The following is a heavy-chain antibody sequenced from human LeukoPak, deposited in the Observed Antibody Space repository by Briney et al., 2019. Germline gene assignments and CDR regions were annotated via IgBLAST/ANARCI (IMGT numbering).Heavy chain of an antibody. CDR2: IYYSGST. CDR3: ARDTPRMGLYTSGGFDY. Sequence: SETLSLTCTVSGGSISSYYWSWIRQPPGKGLEWIGYIYYSGSTNYNPSLKSRVTISVDTSKNQFSLKLSSVTAADTAVYYCARDTPRMGLYTSGGFDYWGQGTLVTVSS. D-gene: IGHD2-15*01. V-gene: IGHV4-59*01. CDR1: GGSISSYY. J-gene: IGHJ4*02.